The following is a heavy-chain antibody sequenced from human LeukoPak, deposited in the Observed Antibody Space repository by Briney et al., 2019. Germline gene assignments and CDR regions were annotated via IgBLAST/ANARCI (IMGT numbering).Heavy chain of an antibody. CDR1: GFTFDDYG. J-gene: IGHJ4*02. D-gene: IGHD6-6*01. V-gene: IGHV3-23*01. CDR3: AKDFVGSSLWYFDY. CDR2: ISCSGGST. Sequence: GGSLRLSCAASGFTFDDYGMSWFRQAPGKGLEWGSGISCSGGSTYYADSVKGRFTISRDNSKNMLSLQMKSLRAEDRAVYYCAKDFVGSSLWYFDYLGQGTLVTVSS.